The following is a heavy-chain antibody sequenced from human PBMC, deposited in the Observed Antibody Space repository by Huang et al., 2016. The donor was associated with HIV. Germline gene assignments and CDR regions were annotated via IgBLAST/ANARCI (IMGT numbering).Heavy chain of an antibody. CDR3: ARNHDFWRGRMFAISYFDV. CDR1: GGSINPGRYY. V-gene: IGHV4-39*01. D-gene: IGHD3-3*01. CDR2: LYYTGKR. Sequence: QMRFQESGPGLVKPSGTLSLTCNVSGGSINPGRYYWGWIRQPPGKGLEWVGSLYYTGKRHYDPSLKGRLTMSADTSKNQFSLNLSSVTAADTAIYYCARNHDFWRGRMFAISYFDVWGRGTLVTLAS. J-gene: IGHJ2*01.